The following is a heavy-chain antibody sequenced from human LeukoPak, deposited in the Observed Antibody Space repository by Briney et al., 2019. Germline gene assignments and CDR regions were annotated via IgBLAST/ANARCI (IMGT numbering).Heavy chain of an antibody. CDR1: GGSFSGYY. J-gene: IGHJ5*02. CDR3: APRGDIEHSYGYGKWFDP. Sequence: SETLSLTCAVYGGSFSGYYWSWIRQPPGKGREWIGVINHSGSTNYNASLKSRVTVSVDSSKNQFSLRLSSVTAADTAVYYCAPRGDIEHSYGYGKWFDPWGQGTRVTVSS. V-gene: IGHV4-34*01. CDR2: INHSGST. D-gene: IGHD5-18*01.